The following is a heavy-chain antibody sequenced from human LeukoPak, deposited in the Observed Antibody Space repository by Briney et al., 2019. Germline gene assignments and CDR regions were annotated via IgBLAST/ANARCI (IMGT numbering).Heavy chain of an antibody. D-gene: IGHD2-2*01. CDR1: GGTFSSYT. CDR3: ARSPTSIVVVPAAMHYYYCMDV. CDR2: IIPIRGIA. V-gene: IGHV1-69*02. Sequence: GASVKVSGKASGGTFSSYTISWVRQAPGQGLEWMGRIIPIRGIANYAQKFQGRVTITADKSTSTAYMELSSLRSEDTAVYYCARSPTSIVVVPAAMHYYYCMDVWGKGTTVTVSS. J-gene: IGHJ6*03.